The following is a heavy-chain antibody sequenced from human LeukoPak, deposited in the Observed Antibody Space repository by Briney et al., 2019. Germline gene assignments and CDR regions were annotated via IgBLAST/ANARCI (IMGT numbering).Heavy chain of an antibody. CDR2: ITPGGGT. V-gene: IGHV1-2*02. Sequence: ASVKVSCKASDYSFTSYAINWVRQAPGQGLQWMGWITPGGGTNYPQKFQGRVAITWDTSITTAYMDLSRLTSDDTAVYYCARDRYGDGFAHFDYWGQGALVTVSS. J-gene: IGHJ4*02. CDR3: ARDRYGDGFAHFDY. D-gene: IGHD5-24*01. CDR1: DYSFTSYA.